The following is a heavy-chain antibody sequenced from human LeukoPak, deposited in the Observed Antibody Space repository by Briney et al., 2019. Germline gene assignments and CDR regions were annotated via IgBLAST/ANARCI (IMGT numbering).Heavy chain of an antibody. Sequence: PGGSLRLSWTATGFTFSDYFMSWISQAPGKGMEWNSQISRSGTTIYYADSVRGRFTISRDNAKNSLYLQMSSLRAEDTAVYYCTRDRLPYCSSGCTMVYYYGVDVWGQGTTVTVSS. D-gene: IGHD2-15*01. V-gene: IGHV3-11*01. CDR2: ISRSGTTI. J-gene: IGHJ6*02. CDR3: TRDRLPYCSSGCTMVYYYGVDV. CDR1: GFTFSDYF.